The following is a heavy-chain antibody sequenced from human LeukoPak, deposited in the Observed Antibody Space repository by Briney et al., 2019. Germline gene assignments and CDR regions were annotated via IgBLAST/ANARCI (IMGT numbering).Heavy chain of an antibody. CDR3: ANSPGAIDYYFWSGYQPYYYSNMDD. V-gene: IGHV3-23*01. J-gene: IGHJ6*03. CDR1: GFTFCSFA. CDR2: FGGSGIST. Sequence: GRTLRLSCAASGFTFCSFAISWVPEAAGPGMEWVSAFGGSGISTYYADFEKGRFTISRDNPKNPLNLQMNTLKAENTAIYYCANSPGAIDYYFWSGYQPYYYSNMDDWGKGTTVTVSS. D-gene: IGHD3-3*01.